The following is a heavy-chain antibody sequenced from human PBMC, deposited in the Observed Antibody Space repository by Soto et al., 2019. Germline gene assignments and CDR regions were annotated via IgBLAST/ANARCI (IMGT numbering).Heavy chain of an antibody. CDR3: ARTRQKYESGYDPYPYYFDY. D-gene: IGHD5-12*01. V-gene: IGHV4-59*08. J-gene: IGHJ4*02. CDR2: IYYSGST. CDR1: GGSISSYY. Sequence: QVQLQESGPGLVKPSETLSLTCTVSGGSISSYYWSWIRQPPGKGLEWIGYIYYSGSTNYNPSLKSRVTISVDTSKNQFSLKLSSVTAADTAVYYCARTRQKYESGYDPYPYYFDYWGQGTLVTVSS.